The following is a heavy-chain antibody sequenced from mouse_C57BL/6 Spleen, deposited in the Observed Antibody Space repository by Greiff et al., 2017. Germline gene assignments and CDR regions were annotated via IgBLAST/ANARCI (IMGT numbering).Heavy chain of an antibody. V-gene: IGHV1-64*01. Sequence: QVQLQPPGAELVKPGASVKLSCKASGYTFTSYWMHWVKQRPGQGLEWIGMIHPNSGSTNYNEKFKSKATLTVDKSSSTAYMQLSSLTSEDSAVYYCAREGYGNLWFAYWGQGTLVTVSA. CDR2: IHPNSGST. J-gene: IGHJ3*01. CDR3: AREGYGNLWFAY. CDR1: GYTFTSYW. D-gene: IGHD2-1*01.